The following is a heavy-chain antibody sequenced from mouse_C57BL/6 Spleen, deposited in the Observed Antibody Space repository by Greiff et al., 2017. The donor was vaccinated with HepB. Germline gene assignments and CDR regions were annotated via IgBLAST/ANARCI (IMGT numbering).Heavy chain of an antibody. J-gene: IGHJ2*01. V-gene: IGHV5-6*01. CDR1: GFTFSSYG. CDR2: ISSGGSYT. CDR3: ARQSSGYCFDY. Sequence: EVKVVESGGDLVKPGGSLKLSCAASGFTFSSYGMSWVRQTPDKRLEWVATISSGGSYTYYPDSVKGRFTISRDNAKNTLYLQMSSLKSEDTAMYYCARQSSGYCFDYWGQGTTLTVSS. D-gene: IGHD3-2*02.